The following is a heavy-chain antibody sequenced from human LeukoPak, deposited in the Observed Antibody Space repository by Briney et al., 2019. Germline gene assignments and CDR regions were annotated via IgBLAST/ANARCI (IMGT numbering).Heavy chain of an antibody. CDR1: GYIFTGYY. Sequence: ASVKVSCKGSGYIFTGYYIHWVRQAPGQGLEWMGWINPNSGGTNYAQKFQGRVTMTRDTSISTAYMELSRLRSDDTAVYYCAREFYGSGSYYENWFDPWGQGTLVTVSS. D-gene: IGHD3-10*01. V-gene: IGHV1-2*02. CDR2: INPNSGGT. CDR3: AREFYGSGSYYENWFDP. J-gene: IGHJ5*02.